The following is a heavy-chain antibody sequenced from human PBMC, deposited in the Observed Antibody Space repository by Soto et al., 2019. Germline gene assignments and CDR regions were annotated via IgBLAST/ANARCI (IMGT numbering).Heavy chain of an antibody. CDR2: VSGSGGTT. CDR1: GFKFSSYA. CDR3: ARKGVVGDRHDAFDI. V-gene: IGHV3-23*01. J-gene: IGHJ3*02. D-gene: IGHD2-15*01. Sequence: EEQLLESGGGLVQPGGSLRLSCAASGFKFSSYAMSWVRQAPGRGLEWVSGVSGSGGTTHYADSVKGRFTISRDKSKNMLYLEMSTLRVEDTAVYYCARKGVVGDRHDAFDIWGQGTAVTVSP.